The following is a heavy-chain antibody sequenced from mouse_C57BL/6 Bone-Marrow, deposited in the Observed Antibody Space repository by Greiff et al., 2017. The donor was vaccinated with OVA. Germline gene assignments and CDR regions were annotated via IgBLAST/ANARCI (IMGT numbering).Heavy chain of an antibody. Sequence: EVKLVASGGGLVQPGGSLTLSCAASGFTFSDYGMAWVRQAPRTGPEWVAFISNLAYSIYYADTVPGRFTISRENAKNPLYLEMSSLRSEDTAMYYCARLYYGSSRAWFAYWGQGTLVTVSA. D-gene: IGHD1-1*01. CDR3: ARLYYGSSRAWFAY. CDR2: ISNLAYSI. V-gene: IGHV5-15*01. J-gene: IGHJ3*01. CDR1: GFTFSDYG.